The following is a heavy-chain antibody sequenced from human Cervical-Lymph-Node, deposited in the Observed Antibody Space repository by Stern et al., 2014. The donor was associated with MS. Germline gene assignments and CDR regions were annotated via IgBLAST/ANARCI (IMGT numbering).Heavy chain of an antibody. V-gene: IGHV2-70*01. CDR2: IDWGDEK. D-gene: IGHD2-2*02. J-gene: IGHJ6*02. CDR3: ARRALYYYGMDV. CDR1: GFSLNTYGMS. Sequence: ESGPALVKPTQTVTLTCTLSGFSLNTYGMSVHWIRQPPGKALEWLAFIDWGDEKFYSTSLKTRLTVSKDTSKNQVLLTMTNMDSADTATYYCARRALYYYGMDVWGPGTTVTVSS.